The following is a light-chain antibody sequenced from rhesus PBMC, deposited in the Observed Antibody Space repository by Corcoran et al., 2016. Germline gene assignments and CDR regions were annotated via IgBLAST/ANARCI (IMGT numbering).Light chain of an antibody. Sequence: EIVMTQSPATLSLSPGETATLSCRASESVGSYLAWYQPNPGQVPKLLVHRAYFRATGIPDRFRGSGFRTEFTLTISSLEPEDVGVYHCQQYNDLLLTFGGGTKVEIK. CDR3: QQYNDLLLT. CDR2: RAY. V-gene: IGKV3-40*03. CDR1: ESVGSY. J-gene: IGKJ4*01.